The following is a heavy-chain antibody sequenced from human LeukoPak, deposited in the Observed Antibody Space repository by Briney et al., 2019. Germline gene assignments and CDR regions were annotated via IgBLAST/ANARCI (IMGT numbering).Heavy chain of an antibody. V-gene: IGHV3-48*03. J-gene: IGHJ4*02. CDR3: ARGVPARRFDY. Sequence: PGGSLRLSCAASGFSFSNYEMKWVRQAPGKGLEWVSYISSSGSTTYYADSVKGRFTISRDNAKNSLSLQVNSLRVEDTAVYYCARGVPARRFDYWGQGTLVTVSS. CDR2: ISSSGSTT. CDR1: GFSFSNYE.